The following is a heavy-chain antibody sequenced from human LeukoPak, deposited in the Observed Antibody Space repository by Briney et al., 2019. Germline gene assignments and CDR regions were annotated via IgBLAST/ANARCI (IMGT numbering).Heavy chain of an antibody. Sequence: SSETLSLTCAVSGYSMTSGYYWAWIRQPPGEALEWIASIYHNGDTYYNSTLKSRLTISVDTSKNQFSLKLSSVTAADTAVYYCARDTLAHFDYWGQGTLVTVSS. CDR3: ARDTLAHFDY. CDR2: IYHNGDT. J-gene: IGHJ4*02. CDR1: GYSMTSGYY. D-gene: IGHD1-1*01. V-gene: IGHV4-38-2*02.